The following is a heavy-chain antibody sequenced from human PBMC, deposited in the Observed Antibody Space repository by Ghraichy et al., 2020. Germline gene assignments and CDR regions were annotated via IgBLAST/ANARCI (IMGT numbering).Heavy chain of an antibody. Sequence: SCTVSGGSISSYYWSWIWQPPGKGLEWIGYIYYSGSTNYNPSLKSRVTISVDTSKNQFSLKLSSVTAADTAVYYCARGYYDSSGYSLYFDYWGQGTLVTVSS. D-gene: IGHD3-22*01. V-gene: IGHV4-59*01. J-gene: IGHJ4*02. CDR2: IYYSGST. CDR1: GGSISSYY. CDR3: ARGYYDSSGYSLYFDY.